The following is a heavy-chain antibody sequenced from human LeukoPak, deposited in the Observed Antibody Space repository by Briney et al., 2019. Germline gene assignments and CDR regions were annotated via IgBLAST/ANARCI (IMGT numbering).Heavy chain of an antibody. D-gene: IGHD1-14*01. Sequence: SETLSLTCAVYGGSFSGYYWSWSRQPPGKGLEWIGEINHSGSTNYNPSLKSRVTISVDTSKNQFSLKLSSVTAADTAVYYCARGLNYRPRYNYWGQGTLVTVSS. CDR3: ARGLNYRPRYNY. CDR2: INHSGST. V-gene: IGHV4-34*01. CDR1: GGSFSGYY. J-gene: IGHJ4*02.